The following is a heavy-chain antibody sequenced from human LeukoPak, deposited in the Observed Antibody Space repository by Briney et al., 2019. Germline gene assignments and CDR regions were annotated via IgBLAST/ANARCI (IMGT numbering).Heavy chain of an antibody. CDR3: ARGRAEHLLLSLGTPDYYMDV. J-gene: IGHJ6*03. V-gene: IGHV1-2*02. CDR1: GYTFTGYY. CDR2: INPHSGAT. D-gene: IGHD3-10*01. Sequence: ASVKVSCKASGYTFTGYYMHWVRQAPGQGLEWMGWINPHSGATHYAEKFQGRVTMTRDTSMSTAYLELSWLRSDDTAMFYCARGRAEHLLLSLGTPDYYMDVWGKGTTVTVSS.